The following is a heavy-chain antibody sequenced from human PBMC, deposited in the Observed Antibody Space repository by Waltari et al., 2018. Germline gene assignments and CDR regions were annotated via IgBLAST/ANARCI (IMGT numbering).Heavy chain of an antibody. V-gene: IGHV1-8*03. CDR2: MNPNSGNT. J-gene: IGHJ4*02. Sequence: QVQLVQSGAEVKKPGASVKVSCKDAGYTFTSYDINWVRQATGQGLEWMGWMNPNSGNTGYAQKFQGRVTITRNTSISTAYMELSSLRSEDTAVYYCARGTGYCSGGSCYSDYWGQGTLVTVSS. D-gene: IGHD2-15*01. CDR1: GYTFTSYD. CDR3: ARGTGYCSGGSCYSDY.